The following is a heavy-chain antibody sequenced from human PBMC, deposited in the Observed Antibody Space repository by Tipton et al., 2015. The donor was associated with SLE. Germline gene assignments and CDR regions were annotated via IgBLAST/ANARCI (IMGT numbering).Heavy chain of an antibody. Sequence: TLSLTCAVYGGSISAYYWSWIRQPPGEGLEWIGEISHTGSTNFNPSLKSRVAISADTSKRQFSLKLSSVTAADTAVYYCATRGSSSWYFFDYWCQGTRVTVSS. CDR2: ISHTGST. CDR3: ATRGSSSWYFFDY. J-gene: IGHJ4*02. D-gene: IGHD6-13*01. V-gene: IGHV4-34*01. CDR1: GGSISAYY.